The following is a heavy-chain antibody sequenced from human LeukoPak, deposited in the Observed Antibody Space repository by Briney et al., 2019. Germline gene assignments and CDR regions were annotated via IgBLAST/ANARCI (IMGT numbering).Heavy chain of an antibody. D-gene: IGHD2-2*01. Sequence: ASVKVSCKASGYTFTGYYMHWVRQAPGQGLEWMGWINPNSGGTNYAQKFQGRVTMTRDTSISTAYMELSRLRSDDTAVYYCARPNPYCSSTSCYFDYWGQGTLVTVSS. CDR1: GYTFTGYY. J-gene: IGHJ4*02. V-gene: IGHV1-2*02. CDR2: INPNSGGT. CDR3: ARPNPYCSSTSCYFDY.